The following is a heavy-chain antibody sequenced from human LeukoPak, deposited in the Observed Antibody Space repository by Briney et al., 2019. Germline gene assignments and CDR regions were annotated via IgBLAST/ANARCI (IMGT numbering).Heavy chain of an antibody. D-gene: IGHD3-22*01. CDR1: GFTFSSYA. CDR3: AKSNRYDSSGYYHAYFNY. CDR2: ISGSGGST. J-gene: IGHJ4*02. Sequence: SGGSLRLSCAASGFTFSSYAMSWVRQAPGKGLEWVSGISGSGGSTYYADSVKGRFTISRDNSKNTLYLQMNSLRAEDTAVYYCAKSNRYDSSGYYHAYFNYWGQGTLVTVSS. V-gene: IGHV3-23*01.